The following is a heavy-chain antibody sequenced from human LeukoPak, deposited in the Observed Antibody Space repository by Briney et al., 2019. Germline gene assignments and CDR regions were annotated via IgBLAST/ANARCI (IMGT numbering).Heavy chain of an antibody. CDR1: GFTFSGDA. D-gene: IGHD3-9*01. CDR2: ISGSGAHT. Sequence: PGGSLRLSCIASGFTFSGDAMNWIRQVPGKGLEWVSAISGSGAHTFYADSVEGRFTVSRDNFNDTLYLQMNSLRVDDTAIYYCARDWFNDYWGQGTLVTVSS. J-gene: IGHJ4*02. V-gene: IGHV3-23*01. CDR3: ARDWFNDY.